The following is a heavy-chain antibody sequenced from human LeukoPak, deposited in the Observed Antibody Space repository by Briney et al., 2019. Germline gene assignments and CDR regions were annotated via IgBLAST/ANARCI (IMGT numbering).Heavy chain of an antibody. CDR1: GYTFTGYY. Sequence: GASVKVSCKASGYTFTGYYMHWVRQAPGQGLEWMGRINPNSGGTNYAQKFQGRVTMTRDTSISTAYMELSSLRSEDTAVYYCARGTTPYDFWSGYYTLWDYYYGMDVCGQGTTVTVSS. CDR3: ARGTTPYDFWSGYYTLWDYYYGMDV. V-gene: IGHV1-2*06. CDR2: INPNSGGT. J-gene: IGHJ6*02. D-gene: IGHD3-3*01.